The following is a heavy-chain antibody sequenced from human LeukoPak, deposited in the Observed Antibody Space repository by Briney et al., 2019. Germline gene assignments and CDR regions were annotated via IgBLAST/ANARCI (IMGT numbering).Heavy chain of an antibody. CDR1: GYTFTSYD. D-gene: IGHD5-18*01. V-gene: IGHV1-8*03. CDR3: ARVTAMVTHYYYYMDV. Sequence: ASVKVSCKASGYTFTSYDINWVRQATGQGLEWMGWMNPNSGNIGYAQKFQGRVTITRNTSISTAYMELSSLRSEDTAVYYCARVTAMVTHYYYYMDVWGKGTTVTVSS. J-gene: IGHJ6*03. CDR2: MNPNSGNI.